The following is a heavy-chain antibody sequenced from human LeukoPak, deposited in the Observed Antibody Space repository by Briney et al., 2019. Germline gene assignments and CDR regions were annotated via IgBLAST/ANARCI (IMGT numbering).Heavy chain of an antibody. V-gene: IGHV1-69*13. D-gene: IGHD3-16*01. J-gene: IGHJ5*02. CDR2: IIPIFGTA. Sequence: SVKVSCKASGYSFTSYAMNWVRQAPGQGLEWMGGIIPIFGTANYAQKFQGRVTITADESTSTAYMELSSLRSEDTAVYYCTPTLRAAPWGQGTLVTVSS. CDR3: TPTLRAAP. CDR1: GYSFTSYA.